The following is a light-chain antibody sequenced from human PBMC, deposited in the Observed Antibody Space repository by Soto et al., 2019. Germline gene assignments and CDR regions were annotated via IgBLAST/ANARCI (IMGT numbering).Light chain of an antibody. CDR3: GTWDSSLSAAV. V-gene: IGLV1-51*01. CDR2: DDN. J-gene: IGLJ3*02. CDR1: TSNIGINY. Sequence: QSVLTQPPSVSAAPGQKVTISCSGSTSNIGINYVSWYQQLPGTAPKLLIYDDNKRSSGIPDRFSGSKSGTSATLGITGLQTGDEADYYCGTWDSSLSAAVFGGGTKLTVL.